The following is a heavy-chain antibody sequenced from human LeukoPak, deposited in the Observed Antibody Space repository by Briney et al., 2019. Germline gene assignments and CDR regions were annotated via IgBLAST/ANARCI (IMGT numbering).Heavy chain of an antibody. J-gene: IGHJ4*02. D-gene: IGHD2-21*01. V-gene: IGHV3-30*04. CDR2: VLYNGSKK. CDR1: GFTFTRYT. CDR3: VRDNYGGILDF. Sequence: GGSLRLSCAASGFTFTRYTMHWVRQAPGKGLEWVALVLYNGSKKYYADSVKGRFTLSRDNSKNTLPLEMNAFRGDDTAVYYCVRDNYGGILDFWGQGTLVTVSS.